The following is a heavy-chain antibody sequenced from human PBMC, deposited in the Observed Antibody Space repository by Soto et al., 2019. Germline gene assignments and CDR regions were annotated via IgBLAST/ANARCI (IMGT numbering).Heavy chain of an antibody. D-gene: IGHD1-26*01. CDR1: GFSFRSDW. CDR2: TNQDGSEK. CDR3: SGGVGDAI. Sequence: EDQLVESGGGLVQPGGSLRLTCAVSGFSFRSDWMNWVRQAPGKGLEWVAHTNQDGSEKYYLDSVKGRFTIFRDNAKNSLYLQRNSRRAEDTAVYYCSGGVGDAIWGQGTLVTVSS. V-gene: IGHV3-7*04. J-gene: IGHJ4*02.